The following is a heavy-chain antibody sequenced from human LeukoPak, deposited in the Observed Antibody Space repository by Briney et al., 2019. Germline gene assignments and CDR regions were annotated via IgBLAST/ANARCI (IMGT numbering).Heavy chain of an antibody. V-gene: IGHV3-30*03. CDR3: ARDFTYFRSSILDY. J-gene: IGHJ4*02. D-gene: IGHD6-6*01. Sequence: GGSLRLSCAASGFTFSSYGMHWVRQAPGKGLEWLGVMSYDASNREYADSVKDRFIISRDNSRNTLHLQMNSLRPEDMAMYYCARDFTYFRSSILDYWGRGTLVIVSS. CDR1: GFTFSSYG. CDR2: MSYDASNR.